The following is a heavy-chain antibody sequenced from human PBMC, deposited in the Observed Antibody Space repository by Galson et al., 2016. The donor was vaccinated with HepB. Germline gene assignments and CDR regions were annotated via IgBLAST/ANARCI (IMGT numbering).Heavy chain of an antibody. CDR3: LPSGPAYYMDL. CDR2: LGSGGRI. CDR1: AFTVSNNH. J-gene: IGHJ6*03. Sequence: SLRLSCAGSAFTVSNNHMSWVRQAPGKGLEWVSVLGSGGRIFYADSVKGRFTISRDNSMNTVFLQMNSLRTEDTAVYYCLPSGPAYYMDLWGTGTTVTVSS. D-gene: IGHD2-15*01. V-gene: IGHV3-66*02.